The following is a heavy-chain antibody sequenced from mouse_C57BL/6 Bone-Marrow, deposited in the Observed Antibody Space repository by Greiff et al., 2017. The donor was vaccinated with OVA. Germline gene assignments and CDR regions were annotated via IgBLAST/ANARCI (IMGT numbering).Heavy chain of an antibody. D-gene: IGHD4-1*01. J-gene: IGHJ4*01. Sequence: EVQLVESGGGLVMPGGSLKLSCAASGFTFSSYAMSWVRQTPEKRLEWVATISDAGSYTYYPDNVKGRFTFSRDNAENNLYLQMSHLKSEDTAMYYGARDGGGTGNYCDMDYWGQGTSVTVSS. CDR3: ARDGGGTGNYCDMDY. CDR1: GFTFSSYA. CDR2: ISDAGSYT. V-gene: IGHV5-4*01.